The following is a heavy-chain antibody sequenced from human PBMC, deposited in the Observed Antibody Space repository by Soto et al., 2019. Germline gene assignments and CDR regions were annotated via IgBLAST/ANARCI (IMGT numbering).Heavy chain of an antibody. CDR2: INTYNGNT. D-gene: IGHD3-16*01. J-gene: IGHJ6*02. V-gene: IGHV1-18*01. CDR1: GYTFTRYG. CDR3: AMVDVYVTTSPQDV. Sequence: QVQLVQSGAEVKNPGASVKVSCKASGYTFTRYGIGWAPQAPGQGLEWMGWINTYNGNTNYAQNVQGRVTLTTDTSTSTAYMELRRLRSNATAIYYCAMVDVYVTTSPQDVWGQGTTVIVSS.